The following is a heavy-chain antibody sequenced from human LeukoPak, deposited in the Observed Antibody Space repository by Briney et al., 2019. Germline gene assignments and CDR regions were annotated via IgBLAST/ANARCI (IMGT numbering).Heavy chain of an antibody. CDR3: TRGRRGYSYGYNDY. D-gene: IGHD5-18*01. V-gene: IGHV3-49*04. Sequence: GGSLRLSCAASGFTFSSYAMHWVRQAPGKGLEWVGFIRSKAYGGTTEYAASVKGRFTISRDDSKSVAYLQMNSLKTEDTAVYYCTRGRRGYSYGYNDYWGQGTLVTVSS. CDR2: IRSKAYGGTT. J-gene: IGHJ4*02. CDR1: GFTFSSYA.